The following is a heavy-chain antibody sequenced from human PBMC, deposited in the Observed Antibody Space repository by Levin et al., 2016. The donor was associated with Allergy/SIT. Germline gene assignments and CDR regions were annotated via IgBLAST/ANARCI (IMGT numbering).Heavy chain of an antibody. V-gene: IGHV1-69*06. CDR3: AEGDRRWLHKGEV. CDR1: GGTFSSYA. Sequence: SVKVSCKASGGTFSSYAISWVRQAPGQGLEWMGGIIPIFGTANYAQKFQGRVTITADKSTSTAYMELSSLRSEDTAVYYCAEGDRRWLHKGEVWGQGTMVTVSS. J-gene: IGHJ3*01. D-gene: IGHD5-24*01. CDR2: IIPIFGTA.